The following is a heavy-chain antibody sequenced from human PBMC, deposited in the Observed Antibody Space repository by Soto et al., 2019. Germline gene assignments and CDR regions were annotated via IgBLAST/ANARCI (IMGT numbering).Heavy chain of an antibody. V-gene: IGHV1-69*01. Sequence: QVQLVQSGSEVKMPGSSVKVSCKTSGGTFSRHAINWVRQAPGQGLEWMGGIIPMFGTTNDAQKFKGRVTISADESTSTAYMELSSLRSEDSAVYYCARAAIHGSSWYFWFDPWGQVTLVTVSS. D-gene: IGHD6-13*01. J-gene: IGHJ5*02. CDR1: GGTFSRHA. CDR2: IIPMFGTT. CDR3: ARAAIHGSSWYFWFDP.